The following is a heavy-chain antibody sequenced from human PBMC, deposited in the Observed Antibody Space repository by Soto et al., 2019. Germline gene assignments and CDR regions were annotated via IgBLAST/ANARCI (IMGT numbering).Heavy chain of an antibody. D-gene: IGHD2-2*02. CDR3: SRDHLTSSSCYTRFCALDV. CDR2: ISAYNGNT. V-gene: IGHV1-18*01. CDR1: GYMFISYG. Sequence: ASVKVSCKASGYMFISYGISWVRQAPGQGLEWMGWISAYNGNTNYAQTLQGRVSMTTDTFTTTAYMELRSLRSDDTAVYYCSRDHLTSSSCYTRFCALDVWG. J-gene: IGHJ6*02.